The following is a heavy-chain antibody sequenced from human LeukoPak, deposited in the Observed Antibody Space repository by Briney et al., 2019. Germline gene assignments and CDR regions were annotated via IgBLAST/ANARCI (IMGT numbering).Heavy chain of an antibody. CDR3: ARDRFLGGYSYGIDY. V-gene: IGHV1-46*01. CDR2: INPSGGST. D-gene: IGHD5-18*01. Sequence: GASVKVSCKASGYTFTSYAMNWVRQAPGQGLEWMGIINPSGGSTSYAQKFQGRVTMTRDTSTSTVYMELSSLRSEDTAVYYCARDRFLGGYSYGIDYWGQGTLVTVSS. J-gene: IGHJ4*02. CDR1: GYTFTSYA.